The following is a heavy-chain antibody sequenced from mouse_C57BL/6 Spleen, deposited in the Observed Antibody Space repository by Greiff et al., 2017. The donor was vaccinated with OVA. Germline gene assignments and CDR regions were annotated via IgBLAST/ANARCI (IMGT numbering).Heavy chain of an antibody. CDR1: GYTFTSYW. V-gene: IGHV1-7*01. CDR2: INPSSGYT. J-gene: IGHJ4*01. CDR3: AIQGYYGSSPYYYAMDY. D-gene: IGHD1-1*01. Sequence: QVQLQQSGAELAKPGASVKLSCKASGYTFTSYWMHWVKQRPGPGLEWIGYINPSSGYTKYNQQFKDKATLTADKSSSTAYMQLSSLTYEDSAVYCCAIQGYYGSSPYYYAMDYWGQGTSVTVSS.